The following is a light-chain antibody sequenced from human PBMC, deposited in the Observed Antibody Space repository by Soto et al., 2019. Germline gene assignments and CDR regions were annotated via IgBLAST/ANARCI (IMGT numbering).Light chain of an antibody. CDR1: QNISNY. Sequence: DMQMTQSPSSLSASVGDRVSITCRSSQNISNYLHWYQQRPGKAPKLLIFDASTLERGVPSRFSGSGSGTEFTLTISTLQPDDFATYYCQQYTSFSRTFGHGTKVDIK. J-gene: IGKJ1*01. CDR2: DAS. V-gene: IGKV1-5*01. CDR3: QQYTSFSRT.